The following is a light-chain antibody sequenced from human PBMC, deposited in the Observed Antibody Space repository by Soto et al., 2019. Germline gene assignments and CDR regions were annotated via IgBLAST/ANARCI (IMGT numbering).Light chain of an antibody. CDR2: AAS. J-gene: IGKJ1*01. CDR3: QQSYSTPRT. V-gene: IGKV1-39*01. Sequence: DIQMTQSPSSLSASIGDRVTITCRASQSINRYLNWYQQKPGKAPKLLIFAASSLQSGVPSRFSGSESGPDFTLTISSLQPEDFATYYCQQSYSTPRTFGQGTKVEIK. CDR1: QSINRY.